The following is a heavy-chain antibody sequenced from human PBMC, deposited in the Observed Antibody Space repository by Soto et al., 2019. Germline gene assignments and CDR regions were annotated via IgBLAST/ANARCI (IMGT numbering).Heavy chain of an antibody. V-gene: IGHV4-39*01. CDR1: GGSISSSSYY. Sequence: PSETLSLTCTVSGGSISSSSYYWGWIRQPPGKGLEWIGSIYYSGSTYYNPSLKSRVTISVDTSKNQFSLKLSSVTAADTAVYYCARRGVFGEMVYYFDYWGQGTLVTVSS. J-gene: IGHJ4*02. CDR3: ARRGVFGEMVYYFDY. D-gene: IGHD3-10*02. CDR2: IYYSGST.